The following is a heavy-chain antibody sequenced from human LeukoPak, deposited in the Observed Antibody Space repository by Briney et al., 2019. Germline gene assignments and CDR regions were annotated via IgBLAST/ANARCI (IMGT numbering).Heavy chain of an antibody. D-gene: IGHD1-26*01. Sequence: APVKVSCKASGYTFTGYYMHWVRQAPGQGLEWMGWINPNSGGTNYAQKFQGRVTMTRDTSISTAYMELSRLRSDDTAVYYCARGARIVGATIHYYHDYMDVWGKGTTVTVSS. J-gene: IGHJ6*03. V-gene: IGHV1-2*02. CDR2: INPNSGGT. CDR1: GYTFTGYY. CDR3: ARGARIVGATIHYYHDYMDV.